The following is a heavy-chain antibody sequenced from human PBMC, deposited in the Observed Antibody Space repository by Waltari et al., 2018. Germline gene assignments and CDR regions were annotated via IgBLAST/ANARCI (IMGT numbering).Heavy chain of an antibody. CDR1: GVSFSGYY. CDR3: AREKAARGYGMDV. CDR2: INHSGST. Sequence: QVQLQQWGAGLLKPSESLSLTCAVYGVSFSGYYWRLIRQPPGKGLEWLGEINHSGSTNYNPSLKSRVTIAVDTSKNQFSLKLSSVTAADTAVYYCAREKAARGYGMDVWGQGTTVTVSS. V-gene: IGHV4-34*01. J-gene: IGHJ6*02.